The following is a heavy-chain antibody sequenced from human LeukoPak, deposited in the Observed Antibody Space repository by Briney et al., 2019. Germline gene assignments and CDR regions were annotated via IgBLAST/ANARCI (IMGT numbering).Heavy chain of an antibody. D-gene: IGHD6-19*01. Sequence: PSETLSLTCTVSGGSISSYYWSWIRQPPGKGLEWIGYIYYSGSTNYNPSLKSRVTISVDTSKNQFSLKLSSVTAADTAVYYCARYKVAVANNGDFFDYGGQGTLVTVSS. CDR2: IYYSGST. CDR1: GGSISSYY. V-gene: IGHV4-59*01. CDR3: ARYKVAVANNGDFFDY. J-gene: IGHJ4*02.